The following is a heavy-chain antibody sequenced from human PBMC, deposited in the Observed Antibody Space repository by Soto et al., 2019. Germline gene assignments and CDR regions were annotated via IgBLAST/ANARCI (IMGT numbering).Heavy chain of an antibody. D-gene: IGHD2-15*01. V-gene: IGHV4-31*03. CDR1: GGSISSGGYY. CDR2: IYYSGST. CDR3: ARAQGCSGGRCYWGDWFDP. J-gene: IGHJ5*02. Sequence: SETLSLTCTVSGGSISSGGYYWSWIRQRPGKGLEWIGYIYYSGSTYYNPSLKSRVTISVDTSKNQFSLKLSSVTAADTAVYYCARAQGCSGGRCYWGDWFDPWGQGTLVTV.